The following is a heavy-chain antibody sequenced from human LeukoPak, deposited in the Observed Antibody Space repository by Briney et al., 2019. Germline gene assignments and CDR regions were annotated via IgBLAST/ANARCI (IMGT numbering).Heavy chain of an antibody. Sequence: GGTLRLSRAASGFTFSNYGMSWVRQAPGKGLEWVSVITGSGRATYYADSVKGRLTISRDNSKNTLYLQMNSLRAEDTAVYYCAKDDGAGSYYNVMVVDFWGQGTLVTVSS. V-gene: IGHV3-23*01. J-gene: IGHJ4*02. CDR3: AKDDGAGSYYNVMVVDF. CDR1: GFTFSNYG. CDR2: ITGSGRAT. D-gene: IGHD3-10*01.